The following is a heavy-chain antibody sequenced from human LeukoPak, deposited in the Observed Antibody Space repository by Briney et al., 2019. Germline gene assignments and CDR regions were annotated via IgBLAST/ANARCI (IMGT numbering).Heavy chain of an antibody. J-gene: IGHJ4*02. CDR2: ISSSSSYI. CDR3: VRAVAGYFDY. Sequence: GGSLRLSCAASGFTFSSYSMNWVRQAPGKGLEWVSSISSSSSYIYYADSVKGRFTISRDNAKDSLYLQMNSLRAEDTAVYYCVRAVAGYFDYWGQGTLVTVSS. D-gene: IGHD6-19*01. CDR1: GFTFSSYS. V-gene: IGHV3-21*01.